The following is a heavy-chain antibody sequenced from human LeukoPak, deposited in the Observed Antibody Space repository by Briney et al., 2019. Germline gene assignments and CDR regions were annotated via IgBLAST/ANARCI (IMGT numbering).Heavy chain of an antibody. D-gene: IGHD2-2*01. J-gene: IGHJ4*02. CDR1: GGSFSGYY. Sequence: SETLSLTCAVYGGSFSGYYWSWIRQHPGKGLEWIGYIYYSGSTYYNPSLKSRVTISVDTSKNQFSLKLSSVTAADTAVYYCARGDCSSTSCSFDLGPFDYWGQGTLVTVSS. CDR3: ARGDCSSTSCSFDLGPFDY. CDR2: IYYSGST. V-gene: IGHV4-31*11.